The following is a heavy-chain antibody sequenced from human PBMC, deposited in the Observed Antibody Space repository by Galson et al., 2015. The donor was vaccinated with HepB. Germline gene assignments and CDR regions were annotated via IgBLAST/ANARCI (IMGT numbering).Heavy chain of an antibody. CDR3: ARDLSYYGMDV. J-gene: IGHJ6*02. V-gene: IGHV1-69*04. CDR2: IIPILGIA. Sequence: SCKASGGTFSSYTISWVRQAPGQGLEWMGRIIPILGIANYAQKFQGRVTITADKSTSTAYMELSSLRSEDTAVYYCARDLSYYGMDVWGQGTTVTVSS. CDR1: GGTFSSYT.